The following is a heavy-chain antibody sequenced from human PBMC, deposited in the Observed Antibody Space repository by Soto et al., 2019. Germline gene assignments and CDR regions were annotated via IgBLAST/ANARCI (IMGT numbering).Heavy chain of an antibody. Sequence: PGGSLRLSCAASGLRFSHYAMHWVRQAPGKGLEWVTMISHNVSIQFYADSVKGRFTISRDNSKDTLYLQMNSLTPADTAVYYCVGGSLLHWGQGTPVTVSS. J-gene: IGHJ4*02. CDR3: VGGSLLH. CDR2: ISHNVSIQ. CDR1: GLRFSHYA. V-gene: IGHV3-30*04.